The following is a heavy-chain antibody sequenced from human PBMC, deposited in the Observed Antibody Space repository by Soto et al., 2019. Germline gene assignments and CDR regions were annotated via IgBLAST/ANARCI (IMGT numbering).Heavy chain of an antibody. Sequence: ASVKVSCKASGGTFSSYAISWVRQAPGQGLEWMGGIIPIFGTANYAQKFQGRVTITADESTSTAYMELSSLRSEDTAVYYCAREDHNYGSGSFYSTRHFDYWGQGTLVTVSS. CDR1: GGTFSSYA. CDR3: AREDHNYGSGSFYSTRHFDY. J-gene: IGHJ4*02. CDR2: IIPIFGTA. D-gene: IGHD3-10*01. V-gene: IGHV1-69*13.